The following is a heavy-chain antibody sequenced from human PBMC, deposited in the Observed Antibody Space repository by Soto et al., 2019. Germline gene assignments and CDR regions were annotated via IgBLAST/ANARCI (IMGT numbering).Heavy chain of an antibody. D-gene: IGHD3-22*01. CDR2: IYYSGST. CDR1: GVSLTSHY. V-gene: IGHV4-59*11. J-gene: IGHJ6*02. CDR3: ARLRDRSGTASIYNGMDV. Sequence: SETLSLTCRVSGVSLTSHYWTWIRQSPGKGLEWIGYIYYSGSTNYSPSLKSRLTMSIDTPTNQFSLNLSSVTAADTAIYYCARLRDRSGTASIYNGMDVWGPGTMVTVSS.